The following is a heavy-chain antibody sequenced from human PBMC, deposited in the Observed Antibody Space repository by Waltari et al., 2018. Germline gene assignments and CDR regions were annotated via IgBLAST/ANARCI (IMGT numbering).Heavy chain of an antibody. V-gene: IGHV5-51*01. CDR2: IYPGASDT. CDR3: ARCRAAAGSSAFDS. Sequence: AWVRQMPGKGREWMGAIYPGASDTRYSPSFQGQVSFAADKSSTTAYLQWSSLKASDTAMYYCARCRAAAGSSAFDSWGQGTLITVSS. D-gene: IGHD6-13*01. J-gene: IGHJ4*02.